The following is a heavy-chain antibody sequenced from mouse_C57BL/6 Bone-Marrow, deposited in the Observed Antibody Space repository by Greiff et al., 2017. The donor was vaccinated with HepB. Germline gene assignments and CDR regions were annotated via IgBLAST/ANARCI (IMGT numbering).Heavy chain of an antibody. CDR3: ARGDYYGSSYDWYFDV. J-gene: IGHJ1*03. CDR2: IYPSDSET. D-gene: IGHD1-1*01. Sequence: QVQLQQSGAELVRPGSSVKLSCKASGYTFTSYWMDWVKQRPGQGLEWIGNIYPSDSETHYNQKFKDKATLTVDKSSSTAYMQLSSLTSEDSAVYYCARGDYYGSSYDWYFDVWGTGTTVTVSS. CDR1: GYTFTSYW. V-gene: IGHV1-61*01.